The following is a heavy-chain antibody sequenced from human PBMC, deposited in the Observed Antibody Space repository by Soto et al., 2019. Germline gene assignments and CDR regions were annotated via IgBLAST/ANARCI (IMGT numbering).Heavy chain of an antibody. J-gene: IGHJ3*02. V-gene: IGHV3-21*01. Sequence: GESLKISCAASGFTFSSYSMNWVRQAPGKGLEWVSSISSSSSYIYYADSVKGRFTISRDNAKNSLYLQMNSLRAEDTAVYYCARDMGGDGYNAFDIWGQGTMVTVSS. CDR2: ISSSSSYI. CDR3: ARDMGGDGYNAFDI. D-gene: IGHD3-16*01. CDR1: GFTFSSYS.